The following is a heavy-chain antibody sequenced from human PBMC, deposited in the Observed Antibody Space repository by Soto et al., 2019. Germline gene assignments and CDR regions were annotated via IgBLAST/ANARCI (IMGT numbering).Heavy chain of an antibody. Sequence: ASVKVSCKASGYTFAGSYMHWVRQAPGQGLEWMGIINPSGGSTSYEQKFQGRVTMTRDTSTSTVYMELSSLRSEDTAVYYCARGRMTGTTYDALGIWGQGTMVIVS. V-gene: IGHV1-46*01. CDR1: GYTFAGSY. J-gene: IGHJ3*02. CDR2: INPSGGST. D-gene: IGHD1-1*01. CDR3: ARGRMTGTTYDALGI.